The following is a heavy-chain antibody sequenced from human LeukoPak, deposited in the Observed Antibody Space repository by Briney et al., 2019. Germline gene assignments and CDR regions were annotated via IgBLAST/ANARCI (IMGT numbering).Heavy chain of an antibody. CDR3: ARDSGWYPVDY. J-gene: IGHJ4*02. V-gene: IGHV3-7*01. CDR1: GFTFSNSW. Sequence: GGSLRLSYAASGFTFSNSWMTWIRQAPGKGLEWVANIKEDGSEKNYVDSVRGRFTISRDNAKNSLYLQMNSLRAEDTAVYYCARDSGWYPVDYWGQGTLVTVSS. CDR2: IKEDGSEK. D-gene: IGHD6-19*01.